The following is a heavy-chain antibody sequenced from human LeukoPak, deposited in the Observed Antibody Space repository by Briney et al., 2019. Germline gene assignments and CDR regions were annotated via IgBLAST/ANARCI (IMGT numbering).Heavy chain of an antibody. CDR2: IYPGDSDT. CDR3: ARQYYYGSGGKYYFDY. Sequence: GESLKISCKGSGYSFTKYWIGWVRQMPGKGLEWMGIIYPGDSDTRYSPSFQGQVTISADKSISTAYLQWSSLKASDTAMYYCARQYYYGSGGKYYFDYWGQGTLVTVSS. D-gene: IGHD3-10*01. CDR1: GYSFTKYW. J-gene: IGHJ4*02. V-gene: IGHV5-51*01.